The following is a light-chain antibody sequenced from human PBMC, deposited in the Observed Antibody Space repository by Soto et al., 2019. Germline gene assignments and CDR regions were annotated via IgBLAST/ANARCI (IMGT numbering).Light chain of an antibody. J-gene: IGKJ5*01. V-gene: IGKV3-11*01. CDR2: DAS. Sequence: EIVLTQSPATRSLSPGERATLSCMASQSVSSYLAWYQQKPGQAPRLLIYDASNRATGIPARFSGSGSGTDFTLTISCLEPEDFAVYYCQQRSNWPPFIAFGQGTRLEIK. CDR3: QQRSNWPPFIA. CDR1: QSVSSY.